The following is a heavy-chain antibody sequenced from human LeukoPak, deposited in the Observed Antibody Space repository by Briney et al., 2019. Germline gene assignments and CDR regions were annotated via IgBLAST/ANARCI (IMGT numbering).Heavy chain of an antibody. D-gene: IGHD4-17*01. CDR1: GYSISSGYY. CDR3: ARRGVTTSWFDP. J-gene: IGHJ5*02. Sequence: SETLSLTCAVSGYSISSGYYWGWIRQPPGKGLEWIGSTYHSGSTYYNPSLKSRVTISVDTSKNQFSLKLSSVTAADTAVYYCARRGVTTSWFDPWGQGTLVTVSS. V-gene: IGHV4-38-2*01. CDR2: TYHSGST.